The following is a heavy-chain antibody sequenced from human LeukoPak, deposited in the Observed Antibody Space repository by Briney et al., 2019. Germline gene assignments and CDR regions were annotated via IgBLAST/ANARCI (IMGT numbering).Heavy chain of an antibody. CDR1: GFTFSSYC. V-gene: IGHV3-74*01. Sequence: PGGSLTLSCAASGFTFSSYCMHWVRQPAGKGLEWIARINSDGITTCNPDSVKGGFIISRDNANNFLLLLMNSTAADAAAVYYCAKGGATVIDYWGRGTLVPVSS. J-gene: IGHJ4*02. CDR2: INSDGITT. D-gene: IGHD4-17*01. CDR3: AKGGATVIDY.